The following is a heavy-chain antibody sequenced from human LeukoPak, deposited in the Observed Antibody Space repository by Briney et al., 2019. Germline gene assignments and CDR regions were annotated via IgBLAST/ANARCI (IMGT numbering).Heavy chain of an antibody. CDR3: ARVISGSYSPGWFDP. Sequence: PGGSLRLSCSASGFPFSSYAMHWVRQAPGKGLEWVSVIYSGGSTYYADSVKGRFTISRDNSKNTLYLQMNSLRAEDTAVYYCARVISGSYSPGWFDPWGQGTLVTVSS. J-gene: IGHJ5*02. V-gene: IGHV3-53*01. D-gene: IGHD1-26*01. CDR2: IYSGGST. CDR1: GFPFSSYA.